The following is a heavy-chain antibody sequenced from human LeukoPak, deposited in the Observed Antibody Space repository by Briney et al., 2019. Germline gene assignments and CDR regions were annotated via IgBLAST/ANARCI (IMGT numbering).Heavy chain of an antibody. V-gene: IGHV3-23*01. D-gene: IGHD3-22*01. CDR2: ISGTGGNT. Sequence: GGSLRLSCAASGFTFSNFAMSWVRQAPGKGLEWVSAISGTGGNTFYTDSVTGRFTISRDNSKNTLYVQMNSLRAEDTAVYYCAKTGGYYDTSDLYRPDVFDIWGQGTTVIVSS. CDR3: AKTGGYYDTSDLYRPDVFDI. CDR1: GFTFSNFA. J-gene: IGHJ3*02.